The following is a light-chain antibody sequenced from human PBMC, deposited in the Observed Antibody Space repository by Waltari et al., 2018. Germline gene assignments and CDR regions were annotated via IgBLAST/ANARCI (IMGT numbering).Light chain of an antibody. CDR1: QSVSKY. V-gene: IGKV3-20*01. CDR3: QKYVNLPAT. CDR2: DAS. Sequence: EIVLTQSPGTMSLSPGERATLPCRASQSVSKYLAWYQQKPGQAPRPLISDASSRATGIPDRFSGSGSGTDFSLTISRLEPEDFAVYYCQKYVNLPATFGQGTKVEIK. J-gene: IGKJ1*01.